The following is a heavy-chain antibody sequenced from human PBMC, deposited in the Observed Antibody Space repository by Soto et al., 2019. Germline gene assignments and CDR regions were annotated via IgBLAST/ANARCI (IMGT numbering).Heavy chain of an antibody. V-gene: IGHV1-69*13. D-gene: IGHD2-15*01. CDR2: IIPIFGTA. J-gene: IGHJ6*02. CDR3: ARDGYCSGGSCYSALDYYYYGMDV. CDR1: GGTFSSYA. Sequence: ASVKVSCKASGGTFSSYAISWVRQAPGQGLEWMGGIIPIFGTANYAQKFQGRVTITADESTSTAYMELGSLRSEDTAVYYCARDGYCSGGSCYSALDYYYYGMDVWGQGTTVTVSS.